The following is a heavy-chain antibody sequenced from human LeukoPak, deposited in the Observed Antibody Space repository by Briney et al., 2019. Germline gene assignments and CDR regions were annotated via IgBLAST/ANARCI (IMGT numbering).Heavy chain of an antibody. Sequence: SETLSLTCTVSGGPISSYYWSWIRQPPGKGLEWIGYIYYSGSTNYNPSLKSRVTMSVDTSKNQFSLKLSSVTAADTAVHYCARRGGYTYVDVWGQGTTVTVSS. CDR3: ARRGGYTYVDV. CDR1: GGPISSYY. J-gene: IGHJ6*02. CDR2: IYYSGST. D-gene: IGHD5-18*01. V-gene: IGHV4-59*08.